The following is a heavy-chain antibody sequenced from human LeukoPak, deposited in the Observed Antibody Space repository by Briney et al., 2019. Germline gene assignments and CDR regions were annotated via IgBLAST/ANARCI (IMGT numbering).Heavy chain of an antibody. CDR1: GFPFSSYG. Sequence: AGGSLRLSCVGSGFPFSSYGMLWVRQAPGKGLEWVAVIRYDGSNKYYADSVKGRFTVSRDNSKDTMYLQMNSLRPEDTAVYYCARSTFGGVIVIGDYWGQGTLVTVSS. CDR3: ARSTFGGVIVIGDY. J-gene: IGHJ4*02. V-gene: IGHV3-30*02. D-gene: IGHD3-16*02. CDR2: IRYDGSNK.